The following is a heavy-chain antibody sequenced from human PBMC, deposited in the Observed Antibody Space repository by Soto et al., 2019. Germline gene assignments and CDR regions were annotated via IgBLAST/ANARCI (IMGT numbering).Heavy chain of an antibody. D-gene: IGHD2-8*01. CDR2: VSSDGNDQ. V-gene: IGHV3-30*09. J-gene: IGHJ6*02. CDR1: GFMFSRYA. Sequence: HPGGSLRLSCTASGFMFSRYAMHWVRQAPGKGLEWVAVVSSDGNDQYYADSVQGRFDISRDNSKNTVFLQMSSLRPEDTAVYYCARPNATIVYFQFYGLDVWGQGNTVTVSS. CDR3: ARPNATIVYFQFYGLDV.